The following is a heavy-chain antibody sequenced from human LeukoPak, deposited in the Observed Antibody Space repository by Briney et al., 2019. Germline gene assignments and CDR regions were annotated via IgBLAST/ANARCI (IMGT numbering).Heavy chain of an antibody. CDR1: GFTFSTYG. CDR3: AKEDIWGNHYVVGEYYYMDV. Sequence: GRSLRLSCAASGFTFSTYGMHWVRQAPGKGLERVTVISYDGMSKYYAHSLQGRFTLSRDKPKHTLSLPTNSLRPGDTAVYYCAKEDIWGNHYVVGEYYYMDVWGKGTRVTVSS. J-gene: IGHJ6*03. CDR2: ISYDGMSK. D-gene: IGHD1-26*01. V-gene: IGHV3-30*18.